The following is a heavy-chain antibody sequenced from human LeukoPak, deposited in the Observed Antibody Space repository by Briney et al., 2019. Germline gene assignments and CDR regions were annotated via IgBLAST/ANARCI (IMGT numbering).Heavy chain of an antibody. V-gene: IGHV3-66*04. CDR2: IYSGGST. Sequence: GGSLRLSCAASGFTVSSNYMSWVRQAPGKGLEWVSVIYSGGSTYYADSVKGRFTTSRDNSKNTLYLQMNSLRAEDTAVYYCASHSADYYDSSGYSHDYWGQGTLVTVSS. CDR1: GFTVSSNY. CDR3: ASHSADYYDSSGYSHDY. J-gene: IGHJ4*02. D-gene: IGHD3-22*01.